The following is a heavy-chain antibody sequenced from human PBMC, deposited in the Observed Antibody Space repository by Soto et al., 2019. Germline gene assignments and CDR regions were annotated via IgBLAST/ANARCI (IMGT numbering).Heavy chain of an antibody. CDR3: ARLYYDFWCGYFPDYYYYYYYMDV. J-gene: IGHJ6*03. CDR1: GFTFSSYA. D-gene: IGHD3-3*01. Sequence: GGSLRLSCAASGFTFSSYAMSWVRQAPGKGLEWVSAISGSGGSTYYADSVKGRFTISRDNSKNTLYLQMNSLRAEDTAVYYCARLYYDFWCGYFPDYYYYYYYMDVWGKGTTVTSP. V-gene: IGHV3-23*01. CDR2: ISGSGGST.